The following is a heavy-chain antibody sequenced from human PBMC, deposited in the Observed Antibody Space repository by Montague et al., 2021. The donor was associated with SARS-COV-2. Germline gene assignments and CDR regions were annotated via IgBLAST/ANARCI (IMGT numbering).Heavy chain of an antibody. CDR2: ITRNGDST. J-gene: IGHJ4*02. V-gene: IGHV3-20*04. CDR3: VRGFRNGPFDV. CDR1: GSTFDDYG. D-gene: IGHD1-14*01. Sequence: SLRLSCAASGSTFDDYGMSWVRQGPGKGLEWVSGITRNGDSTDFADSVKGRFTIYRDNAKNSLYLQMNSLRAEDTALYYCVRGFRNGPFDVWGQGTLVSVSS.